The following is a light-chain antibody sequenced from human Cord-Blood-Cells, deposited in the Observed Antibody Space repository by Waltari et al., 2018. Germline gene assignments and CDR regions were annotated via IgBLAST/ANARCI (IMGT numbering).Light chain of an antibody. CDR3: QQSYSTPRT. Sequence: DIQMTQSPSSLSASVGDRVTITCRASQSISSYLNWYQQKPGKAPKLLIYDASSLQSGVPSRFSDSGSGTDFTLTISSLQPEDFATYYCQQSYSTPRTFGQGTKVEIK. V-gene: IGKV1-39*01. CDR2: DAS. CDR1: QSISSY. J-gene: IGKJ1*01.